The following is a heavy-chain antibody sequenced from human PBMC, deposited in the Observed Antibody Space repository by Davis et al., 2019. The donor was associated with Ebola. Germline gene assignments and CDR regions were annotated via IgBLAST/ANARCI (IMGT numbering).Heavy chain of an antibody. CDR2: INSYNGDT. Sequence: ASVKVSCKASGYSFKNYAISWVRQAPGQGLEWIGWINSYNGDTKFAQQYQGRVTMTTDASTSTVFMELRSLRSDDTAIYYCARAHIAVTTDIWGRGTLVTVSS. CDR1: GYSFKNYA. D-gene: IGHD2-21*01. J-gene: IGHJ4*02. V-gene: IGHV1-18*01. CDR3: ARAHIAVTTDI.